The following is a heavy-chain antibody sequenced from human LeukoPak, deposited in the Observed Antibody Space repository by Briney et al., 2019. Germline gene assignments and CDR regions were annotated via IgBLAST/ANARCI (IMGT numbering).Heavy chain of an antibody. J-gene: IGHJ4*02. Sequence: SETLSLTCAVYGGSFSGYYWSWIRQPPGKGLEWIGEINHSGSTNYNPSLKSRVTISVGTSKNQFSLKLSSVTAADTAVYYCASVELATTDFDYWGQGTLVTVSS. D-gene: IGHD1-1*01. CDR3: ASVELATTDFDY. CDR2: INHSGST. V-gene: IGHV4-34*01. CDR1: GGSFSGYY.